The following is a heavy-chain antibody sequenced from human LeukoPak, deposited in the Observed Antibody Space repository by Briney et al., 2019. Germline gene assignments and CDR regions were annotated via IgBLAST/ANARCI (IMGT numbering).Heavy chain of an antibody. Sequence: GGSLRLSCAASGFTFSSYWMSWVRQAPGKGLEWVANIKQDGSEKYYVDSVKGRFTVSRDNAKNSLYLQMNSMRAEDTAVYYCARVKGSYCYGSGSHAPDYWGQGTLVTVSS. J-gene: IGHJ4*02. CDR2: IKQDGSEK. CDR1: GFTFSSYW. V-gene: IGHV3-7*01. CDR3: ARVKGSYCYGSGSHAPDY. D-gene: IGHD3-10*01.